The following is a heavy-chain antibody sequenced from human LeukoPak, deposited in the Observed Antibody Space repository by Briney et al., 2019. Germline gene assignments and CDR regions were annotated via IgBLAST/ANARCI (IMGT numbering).Heavy chain of an antibody. CDR1: GDSISSSRFY. CDR3: ARRDVGATIDY. D-gene: IGHD1-26*01. J-gene: IGHJ4*02. CDR2: ILYTGGT. Sequence: SETLSLTCTVSGDSISSSRFYWAWIRHPPGKGLEWIGSILYTGGTFYNPSLKSRVTISVDTSKNQFSLRLGSVTASDTAVYYCARRDVGATIDYWGQGTLVTVSS. V-gene: IGHV4-39*01.